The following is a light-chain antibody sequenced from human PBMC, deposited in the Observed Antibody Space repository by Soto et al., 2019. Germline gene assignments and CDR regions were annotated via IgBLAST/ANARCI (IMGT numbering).Light chain of an antibody. CDR1: LRVIRN. Sequence: EIVMTQSPATLSVSPGERATLSCRASLRVIRNLAWYQQKPGPAPTLVIYGSYARATGIPARFSGSGSGTEFTLTISSLQSEDFAVDYCQHYNNWPFTFGQGTKLDIK. CDR2: GSY. J-gene: IGKJ2*01. V-gene: IGKV3-15*01. CDR3: QHYNNWPFT.